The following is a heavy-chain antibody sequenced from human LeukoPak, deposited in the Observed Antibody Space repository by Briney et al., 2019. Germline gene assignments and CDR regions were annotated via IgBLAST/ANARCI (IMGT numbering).Heavy chain of an antibody. J-gene: IGHJ3*01. D-gene: IGHD6-13*01. CDR3: AKDRSSSSWFDGYDF. V-gene: IGHV3-23*01. CDR2: ISGSGGTT. Sequence: GGSLRLSCTASGFIFSTCAMSWVRQAPGKGLEWVSAISGSGGTTYYADSVKGRFTISRDTSKNTLFLQMNSLRAEDTAVYYCAKDRSSSSWFDGYDFWGQGTMVTVSS. CDR1: GFIFSTCA.